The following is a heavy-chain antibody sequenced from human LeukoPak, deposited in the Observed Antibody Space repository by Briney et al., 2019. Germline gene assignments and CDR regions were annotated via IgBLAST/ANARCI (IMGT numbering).Heavy chain of an antibody. V-gene: IGHV3-30-3*01. CDR2: ISYDGSNK. J-gene: IGHJ6*03. Sequence: GGSLRLSCAASGFTFSSYAMHWVRQAPGKGLEWVAVISYDGSNKYYADSVKGRFTISRDNSKNTLYLQMNSLRAEDTAVYYCARDSYPSLVGDYYYYMDVWGKGTTVTVSS. CDR3: ARDSYPSLVGDYYYYMDV. CDR1: GFTFSSYA. D-gene: IGHD6-13*01.